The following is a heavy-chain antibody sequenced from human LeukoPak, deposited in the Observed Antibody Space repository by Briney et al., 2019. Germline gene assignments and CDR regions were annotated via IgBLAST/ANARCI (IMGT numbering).Heavy chain of an antibody. CDR2: VSEDGKKK. J-gene: IGHJ6*03. CDR1: AFSVSSYP. V-gene: IGHV3-30*08. CDR3: ARGQVLLEGYVYYMDV. Sequence: GRSLRPACAAAAFSVSSYPMGWVRQAPGKGLGWVAVVSEDGKKKFDADFVEGRFTISRDNTTNTIYLQMNRLRSEHTAVYVCARGQVLLEGYVYYMDVWGKGTTVTVSS. D-gene: IGHD2-21*01.